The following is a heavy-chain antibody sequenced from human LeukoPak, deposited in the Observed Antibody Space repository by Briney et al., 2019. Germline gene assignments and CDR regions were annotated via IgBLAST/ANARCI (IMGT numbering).Heavy chain of an antibody. CDR2: INSGGGST. CDR1: GYSFTNYY. J-gene: IGHJ3*02. V-gene: IGHV1-46*01. CDR3: ARGGFTTMVRGDIITLDAFDI. D-gene: IGHD3-10*01. Sequence: ASVKVSCKASGYSFTNYYWHWVRQAPGQGFEWMGIINSGGGSTTYAQKFQGRVTMTRDTSTSTVYMELSSLRSEDTAVYYCARGGFTTMVRGDIITLDAFDIWGQGTMVTVSS.